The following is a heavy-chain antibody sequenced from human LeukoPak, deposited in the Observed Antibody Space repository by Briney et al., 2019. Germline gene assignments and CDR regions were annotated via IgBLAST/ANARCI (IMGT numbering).Heavy chain of an antibody. CDR2: IKQDGTEK. Sequence: GGSLRLSCAASGFTFSSHLMTWVRQAPGKGLEWVANIKQDGTEKYYVNSVKGRFTISRDNAKNSLYLQMNSLRAEDTAVYYCARDWGALGYCSSTSCYTAFDYWGQGTLVTVSS. CDR1: GFTFSSHL. CDR3: ARDWGALGYCSSTSCYTAFDY. V-gene: IGHV3-7*01. J-gene: IGHJ4*02. D-gene: IGHD2-2*02.